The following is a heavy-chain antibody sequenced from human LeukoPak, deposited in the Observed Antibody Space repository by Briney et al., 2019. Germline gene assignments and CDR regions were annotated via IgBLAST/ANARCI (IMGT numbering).Heavy chain of an antibody. CDR2: IWYDGSNK. CDR1: GSTFSSYG. V-gene: IGHV3-33*01. CDR3: ARDSYSGSSHGDFDY. Sequence: GGSLRLSCSASGSTFSSYGIHRVRQAPGRGLEWVAVIWYDGSNKYYVDSLKGRFTISRDNSKNTLYLQLNSLRAEDTAVYYCARDSYSGSSHGDFDYWGQGTLVTVSS. J-gene: IGHJ4*02. D-gene: IGHD1-26*01.